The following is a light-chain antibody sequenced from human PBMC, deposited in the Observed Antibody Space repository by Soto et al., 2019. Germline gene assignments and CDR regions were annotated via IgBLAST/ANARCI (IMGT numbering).Light chain of an antibody. Sequence: DIQMTQSPSTLSGSVGDRVTITCRASQTISSWLVWYQQKPWKAPKRLIYKASTLKSGVPSRFSGSGSGTEFTLTISSLQPDDFATYYCQHYNSYSEAFGQGTKVEL. CDR3: QHYNSYSEA. J-gene: IGKJ1*01. CDR1: QTISSW. CDR2: KAS. V-gene: IGKV1-5*03.